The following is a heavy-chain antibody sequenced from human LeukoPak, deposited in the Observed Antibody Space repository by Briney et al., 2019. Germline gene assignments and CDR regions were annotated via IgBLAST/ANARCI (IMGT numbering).Heavy chain of an antibody. Sequence: GGSLRLSCAASGFTFSSYSMNWVRQAPGKGLEWVSSISSSSSYIYYADSVKGRFTISRDNAKNSLYPQMNSLRAEDTAVYYCARSGSASWELGIFDYWGQGTLVTVSS. CDR3: ARSGSASWELGIFDY. V-gene: IGHV3-21*01. J-gene: IGHJ4*02. CDR2: ISSSSSYI. D-gene: IGHD1-26*01. CDR1: GFTFSSYS.